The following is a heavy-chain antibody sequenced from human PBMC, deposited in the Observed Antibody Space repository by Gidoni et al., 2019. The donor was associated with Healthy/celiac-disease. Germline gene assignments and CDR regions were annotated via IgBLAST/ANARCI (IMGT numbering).Heavy chain of an antibody. D-gene: IGHD6-13*01. CDR3: ARDTSGIAAAGAAFKNYYYYGMDV. CDR2: IYYSGST. V-gene: IGHV4-59*01. Sequence: QVQLQESGPGLVKPSETLSLTCTVSGGSISSYYWSWLRQPPGKGLEWIGYIYYSGSTNYNPSLKSRVTISVDTSKNQFSLKLSSVTAADTAVYYCARDTSGIAAAGAAFKNYYYYGMDVWGQGTTVTVSS. J-gene: IGHJ6*02. CDR1: GGSISSYY.